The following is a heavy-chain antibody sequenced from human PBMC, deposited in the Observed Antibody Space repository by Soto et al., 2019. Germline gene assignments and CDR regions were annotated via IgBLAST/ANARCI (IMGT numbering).Heavy chain of an antibody. V-gene: IGHV1-69*01. CDR1: GGTFSSYA. CDR3: ARGKYYYDSSGYYFTDY. D-gene: IGHD3-22*01. Sequence: QVQLVQSGAEVKKPGSSVKVSCKASGGTFSSYAISWVRQAPGQGLEGMGGIIPIFGTANYAQKFQGRVTITADESTSTAYMELSSLRSEDTDVYYCARGKYYYDSSGYYFTDYWGQGTLVTVSS. J-gene: IGHJ4*02. CDR2: IIPIFGTA.